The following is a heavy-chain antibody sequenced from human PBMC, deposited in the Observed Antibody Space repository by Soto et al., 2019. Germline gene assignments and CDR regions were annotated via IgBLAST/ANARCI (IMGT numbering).Heavy chain of an antibody. V-gene: IGHV1-69*01. CDR3: ARGPEGSGSHDY. J-gene: IGHJ4*02. D-gene: IGHD3-10*01. CDR1: GGTFRSYA. Sequence: QVQLVQSGAEVKKPGSSVKVSCKASGGTFRSYAISWVRQATGQGLEWMGGIIPIFGTANYAQKFQGRVTITADEYTSTAYMELSSLRSEDTAVYYWARGPEGSGSHDYWGQGTLVTVSS. CDR2: IIPIFGTA.